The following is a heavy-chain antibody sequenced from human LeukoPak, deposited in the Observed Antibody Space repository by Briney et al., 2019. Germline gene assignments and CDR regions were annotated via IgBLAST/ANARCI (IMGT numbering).Heavy chain of an antibody. CDR1: GFTFSGSA. Sequence: PGGSLRPSCAASGFTFSGSAMHWVRQASGKGLEWVGRIRSKANSYATAYAASVKGRFTISRDDSKNTAYLQMNSLKTEDTAVYYCTRPGSGNDYWGQGTLVTVSS. V-gene: IGHV3-73*01. CDR2: IRSKANSYAT. J-gene: IGHJ4*02. CDR3: TRPGSGNDY. D-gene: IGHD3-10*01.